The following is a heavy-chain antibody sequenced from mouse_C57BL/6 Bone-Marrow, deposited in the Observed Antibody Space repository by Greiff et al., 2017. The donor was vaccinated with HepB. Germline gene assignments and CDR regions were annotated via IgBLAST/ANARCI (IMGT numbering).Heavy chain of an antibody. V-gene: IGHV5-17*01. CDR2: ISSGSSTI. D-gene: IGHD2-3*01. J-gene: IGHJ1*03. CDR1: GFTFSDYG. Sequence: EVKVEESGGGLVKPGGSLKLSCAASGFTFSDYGMHWVRQAPEKGLEWVAYISSGSSTIYYADTVKGRFTISRDNAKNTLFLQMTSLRSEDTAMYYCARWLLRWYFDVWGTGTTVTVSS. CDR3: ARWLLRWYFDV.